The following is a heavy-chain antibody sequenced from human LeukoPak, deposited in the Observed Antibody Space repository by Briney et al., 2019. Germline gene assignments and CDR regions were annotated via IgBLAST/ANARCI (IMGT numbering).Heavy chain of an antibody. D-gene: IGHD2-15*01. CDR3: AKNGDRGAYCTGGTCYPYFYYYMDV. CDR2: ITLSSSTT. V-gene: IGHV3-48*01. Sequence: GGSLRLSCAASGFNFNNYNMNWVRQAPGKGLEWVSYITLSSSTTYYADSVKGRFTISRDNAKKSLYLQMNSLRAEDTAVYYCAKNGDRGAYCTGGTCYPYFYYYMDVWGKGTTVTI. J-gene: IGHJ6*03. CDR1: GFNFNNYN.